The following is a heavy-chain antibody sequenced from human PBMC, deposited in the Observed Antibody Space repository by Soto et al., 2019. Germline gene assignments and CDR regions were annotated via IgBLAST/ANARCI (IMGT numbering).Heavy chain of an antibody. CDR2: IYHSGST. V-gene: IGHV4-4*02. CDR1: W. D-gene: IGHD3-22*01. CDR3: ARDAGYYDSSGYNNRGWFDP. Sequence: WWSWVRQPPGKGLEWIGEIYHSGSTNYNPSLKSRVTISVDKSKNQFSLKLSSVTAADTAVYYCARDAGYYDSSGYNNRGWFDPWGQGTLVTVSS. J-gene: IGHJ5*02.